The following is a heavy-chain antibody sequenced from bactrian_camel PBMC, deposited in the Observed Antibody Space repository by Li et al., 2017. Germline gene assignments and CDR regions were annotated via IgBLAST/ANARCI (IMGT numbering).Heavy chain of an antibody. Sequence: HVQLVESGGGSVQAGGSLRLSCGYTYNEGDMAWFRQAPGKEREGVAAIDSTGSANYADSVKGRFTISQDNARTTLYLQMNSLKPEDTAIYYCAAGPNCDEKYVEWGQGTQVTVS. CDR3: AAGPNCDEKYVE. D-gene: IGHD3*01. J-gene: IGHJ4*01. CDR2: IDSTGSA. CDR1: YTYNEGD. V-gene: IGHV3S53*01.